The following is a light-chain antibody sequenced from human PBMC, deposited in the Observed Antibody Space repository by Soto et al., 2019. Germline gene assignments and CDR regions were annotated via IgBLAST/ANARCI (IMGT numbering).Light chain of an antibody. J-gene: IGKJ5*01. CDR1: QSVGGS. CDR2: HTS. Sequence: TVLTQCPCSLSLSPGARAPLSSWAIQSVGGSLAWYQQRPGQAPRLLVYHTSNRATGIPDRFSASGSGTDFTLTISSLQSEDFAVYSCQQYDNWPVTFGQGTRLEN. V-gene: IGKV3D-15*01. CDR3: QQYDNWPVT.